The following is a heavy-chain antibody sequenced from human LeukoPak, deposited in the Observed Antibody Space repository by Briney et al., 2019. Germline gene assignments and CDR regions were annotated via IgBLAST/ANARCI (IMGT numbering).Heavy chain of an antibody. CDR3: AREMGIAAAYYYYGMDV. V-gene: IGHV3-30-3*01. J-gene: IGHJ6*02. D-gene: IGHD6-13*01. CDR2: ISYDGSNK. Sequence: PGGSLRLSCAASGFTFSDYYMSWIRQAPGKGLEWVAVISYDGSNKYYADSVKGRFTISRDNSKNTLYLQMNSLRAEDTSVYYCAREMGIAAAYYYYGMDVWGQGTTVTVSS. CDR1: GFTFSDYY.